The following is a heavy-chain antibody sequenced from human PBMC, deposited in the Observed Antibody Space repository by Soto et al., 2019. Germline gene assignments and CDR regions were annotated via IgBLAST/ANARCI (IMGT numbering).Heavy chain of an antibody. CDR3: ARGGPYSSSWYRVEAFDI. Sequence: ASVKVSCKASGYTSTSYAMHWVRQAPGQRLEWMGWINAGNGNTKYSQKFQGRVTITRDTSASTAYMELSSLRSEDTAVYYCARGGPYSSSWYRVEAFDIWRQGTIDIVSS. CDR1: GYTSTSYA. V-gene: IGHV1-3*01. J-gene: IGHJ3*02. CDR2: INAGNGNT. D-gene: IGHD6-13*01.